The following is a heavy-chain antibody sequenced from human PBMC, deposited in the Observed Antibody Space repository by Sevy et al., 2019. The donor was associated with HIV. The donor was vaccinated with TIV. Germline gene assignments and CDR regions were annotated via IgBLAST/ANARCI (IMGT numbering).Heavy chain of an antibody. J-gene: IGHJ4*02. CDR1: GFVFNNYN. D-gene: IGHD3-10*01. V-gene: IGHV3-33*01. Sequence: GGSLRLSCEASGFVFNNYNIHWVRQAPGKGLEWVAVIWYDGSKKYYADSVRGRFTISRDQNKSTVYLQMNSLRADDTALYYCVRAHYYNSGNYYTSRLSYWGRGTLVTVSS. CDR3: VRAHYYNSGNYYTSRLSY. CDR2: IWYDGSKK.